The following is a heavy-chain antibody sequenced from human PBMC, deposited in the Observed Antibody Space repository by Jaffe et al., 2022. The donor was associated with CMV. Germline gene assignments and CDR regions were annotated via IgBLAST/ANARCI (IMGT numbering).Heavy chain of an antibody. CDR1: GGSISSYY. J-gene: IGHJ6*02. CDR2: IYYSGST. D-gene: IGHD3-10*01. CDR3: ARGSRGSGSYYYYYYGMDV. Sequence: QVQLQESGPGLVKPSETLSLTCTVSGGSISSYYWSWIRQPPGKGLEWIGYIYYSGSTNYNPSLKSRVTISVDTSKNQFSLKLSSVTAADTAVYYCARGSRGSGSYYYYYYGMDVWGQGTTVTVSS. V-gene: IGHV4-59*01.